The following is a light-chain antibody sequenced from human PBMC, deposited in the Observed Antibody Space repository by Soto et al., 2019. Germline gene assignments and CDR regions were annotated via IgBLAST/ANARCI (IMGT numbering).Light chain of an antibody. V-gene: IGKV3-15*01. Sequence: EIVMTQSPATLSVSPGERATLSCRASQSVSSNLAWYQQKPGQAPRLLIYGASTRATTIPARFSGSGSGTEFTLTISSLQSEDLAVYYCQQYNDWPRTFGQGTKVEIE. CDR3: QQYNDWPRT. CDR1: QSVSSN. CDR2: GAS. J-gene: IGKJ1*01.